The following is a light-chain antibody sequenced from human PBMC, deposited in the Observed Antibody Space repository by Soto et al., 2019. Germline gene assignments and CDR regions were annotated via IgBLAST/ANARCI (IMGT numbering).Light chain of an antibody. J-gene: IGLJ2*01. V-gene: IGLV2-8*01. CDR3: SSHSGSNLVV. CDR1: SSDVGGYNY. Sequence: QSALTQPPSASGSPGQSVTISCTGTSSDVGGYNYVSWYQRHPGKAPKLMIYDVNKRPSGVPDRFSGSKSGNTASLTVSGLQAEDEADYYCSSHSGSNLVVFGGGTKLTVL. CDR2: DVN.